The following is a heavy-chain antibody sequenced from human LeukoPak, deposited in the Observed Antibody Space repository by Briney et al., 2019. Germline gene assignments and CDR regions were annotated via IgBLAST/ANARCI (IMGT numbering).Heavy chain of an antibody. D-gene: IGHD4-23*01. Sequence: GGSLRLSCAASGFTFSSYAMHWVRQAPGKGLEWVAVISYDGSNKYYADSVKGRFTISRDNSKNTLYLQMNSLRAEDTAVYYCARTHGGNSDRFDYRGQGTLVTVSS. CDR1: GFTFSSYA. J-gene: IGHJ4*02. V-gene: IGHV3-30*01. CDR3: ARTHGGNSDRFDY. CDR2: ISYDGSNK.